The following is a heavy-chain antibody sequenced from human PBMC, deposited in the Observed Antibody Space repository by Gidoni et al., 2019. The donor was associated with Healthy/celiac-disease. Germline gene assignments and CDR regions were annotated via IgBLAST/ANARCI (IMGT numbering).Heavy chain of an antibody. D-gene: IGHD3-22*01. CDR3: ARATYYYDSSGYYRTGWFDP. CDR1: GGSFSGYY. V-gene: IGHV4-34*01. J-gene: IGHJ5*02. CDR2: INHSGST. Sequence: QVQLQQWGAGLLKPSETLSLTCAVYGGSFSGYYWIWIRQPPGKGLEWIGEINHSGSTNYTPSLKSRVTISVDTSKNQFSLKLSSVTAADTAVYYCARATYYYDSSGYYRTGWFDPWGQGTLVTVSS.